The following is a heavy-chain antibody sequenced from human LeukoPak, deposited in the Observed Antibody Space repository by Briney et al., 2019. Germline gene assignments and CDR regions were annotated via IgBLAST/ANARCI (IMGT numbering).Heavy chain of an antibody. Sequence: SQTLSLTCALSGDSVSNNSTACNWIRQSPLRGLEWLGRTFHRSKWYNDYAVSVKSRITINPDTSKNQFSLQLNSVTPEDTAVYYCARGAGAGNNWFDPWGQGTLVTVSS. CDR1: GDSVSNNSTA. CDR2: TFHRSKWYN. V-gene: IGHV6-1*01. CDR3: ARGAGAGNNWFDP. D-gene: IGHD6-19*01. J-gene: IGHJ5*02.